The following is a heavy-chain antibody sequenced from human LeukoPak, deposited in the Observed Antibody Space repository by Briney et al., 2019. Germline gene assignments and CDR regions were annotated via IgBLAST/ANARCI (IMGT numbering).Heavy chain of an antibody. CDR2: IYYSGST. J-gene: IGHJ5*02. CDR1: GGSISSSSYY. Sequence: SETLSLTCTVSGGSISSSSYYWGWIRQPPGKGLEGIGSIYYSGSTYYNPSLKSRVTISVDTSKNQFSLKLSSVTAADTAVYYCARLHAAPDWFDPWGQGTLVTVSS. D-gene: IGHD6-6*01. V-gene: IGHV4-39*01. CDR3: ARLHAAPDWFDP.